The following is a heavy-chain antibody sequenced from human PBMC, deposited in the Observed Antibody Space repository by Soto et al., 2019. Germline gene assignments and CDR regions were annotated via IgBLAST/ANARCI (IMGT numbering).Heavy chain of an antibody. Sequence: GGSLRLSCAASGFTFSSYAMHWVRQAPGKGLEWVAVISYDGSNKYYADSVKGRFTISRDNSKNTRYLQMNSLRAEDTAVYYCARARRVVVPAAQDYYYYGMDVWGQGTTVTVSS. J-gene: IGHJ6*02. CDR2: ISYDGSNK. CDR1: GFTFSSYA. V-gene: IGHV3-30-3*01. CDR3: ARARRVVVPAAQDYYYYGMDV. D-gene: IGHD2-2*01.